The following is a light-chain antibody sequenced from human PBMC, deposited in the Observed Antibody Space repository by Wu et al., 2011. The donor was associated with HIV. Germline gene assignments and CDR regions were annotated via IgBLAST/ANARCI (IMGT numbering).Light chain of an antibody. J-gene: IGKJ4*01. CDR3: QQYGSSPQVT. V-gene: IGKV3-20*01. Sequence: EIVLTQSPDTLSLSPGERATLSCRASQTVTDSKLAWYQQKPGQAPRLLIYETSSRATGIPYRFSGSGSRTDFTLTISRLEPEDFAVYFCQQYGSSPQVTFGGGTKVEIK. CDR1: QTVTDSK. CDR2: ETS.